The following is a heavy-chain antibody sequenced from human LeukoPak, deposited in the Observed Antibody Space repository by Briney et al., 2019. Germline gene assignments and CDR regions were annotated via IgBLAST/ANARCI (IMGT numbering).Heavy chain of an antibody. CDR1: GYTFTGYY. V-gene: IGHV1-2*02. CDR3: ARVMYYYDSSGYYYG. J-gene: IGHJ4*02. Sequence: ASVKVSCKASGYTFTGYYMHWVRQAPGQGLEWMGWINPNSGGTNYAQKLQGRVTMTRDTSISTAYMELSRLRSDDTAVYYCARVMYYYDSSGYYYGWGQGTLVTVSS. CDR2: INPNSGGT. D-gene: IGHD3-22*01.